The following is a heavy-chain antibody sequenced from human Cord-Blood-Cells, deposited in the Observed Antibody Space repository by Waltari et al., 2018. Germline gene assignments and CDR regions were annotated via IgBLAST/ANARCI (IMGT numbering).Heavy chain of an antibody. CDR2: IYYSGGN. CDR1: GGSISSSSYY. V-gene: IGHV4-39*01. CDR3: ASQEIALVQGVIIDY. Sequence: QLQLQESGPGLVKPSETLSLTCTVSGGSISSSSYYWGWIRQPPGKGLEWIGSIYYSGGNDSNPSLKRRGTISVDTSKNQFSLKLSSVTAADTAVYYCASQEIALVQGVIIDYWGQGTLVTVSS. D-gene: IGHD3-10*01. J-gene: IGHJ4*02.